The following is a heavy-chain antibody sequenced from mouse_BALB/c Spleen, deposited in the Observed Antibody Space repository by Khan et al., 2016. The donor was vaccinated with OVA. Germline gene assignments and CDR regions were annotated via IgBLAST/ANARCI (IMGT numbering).Heavy chain of an antibody. CDR2: ISYSGST. CDR1: GYSITSGYG. D-gene: IGHD1-2*01. J-gene: IGHJ2*01. CDR3: ARTARIKY. Sequence: EVQLQESGPGLVKPSQSLSLTCTVTGYSITSGYGWNWTRQFPGNKLEWMGYISYSGSTNYNPSLKSRITITRDTSKKQSFLQWNSVTTEDTATYYCARTARIKYWGRGTTLTVSS. V-gene: IGHV3-2*02.